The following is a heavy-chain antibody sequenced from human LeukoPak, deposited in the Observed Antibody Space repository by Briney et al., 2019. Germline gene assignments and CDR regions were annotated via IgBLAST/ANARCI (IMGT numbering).Heavy chain of an antibody. CDR3: ARDEGRYGSGSYSIDY. CDR1: CGSISSSSYY. J-gene: IGHJ4*02. D-gene: IGHD3-10*01. V-gene: IGHV4-39*07. CDR2: IYYSGST. Sequence: SETLSLTCTVSCGSISSSSYYWGWIRQPPGKGLEWIGSIYYSGSTCYNPSLKSRVTISVDTSKNQFSLKLSSVTAADTAVYYCARDEGRYGSGSYSIDYWGQGTLVSVSS.